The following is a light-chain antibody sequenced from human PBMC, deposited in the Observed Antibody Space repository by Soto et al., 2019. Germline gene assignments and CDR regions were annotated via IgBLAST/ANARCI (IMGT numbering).Light chain of an antibody. CDR2: DVS. CDR1: SSDVGNYNY. Sequence: QSVLTQPASVSGSPGQSITISCTGTSSDVGNYNYVSWYQQHPGKAPKLLIYDVSNRPSGVSNRFSGSKSGNTAALTISGLQAEDEADYYCSSYTTSNTLYVFGTGTKVTVL. CDR3: SSYTTSNTLYV. J-gene: IGLJ1*01. V-gene: IGLV2-14*01.